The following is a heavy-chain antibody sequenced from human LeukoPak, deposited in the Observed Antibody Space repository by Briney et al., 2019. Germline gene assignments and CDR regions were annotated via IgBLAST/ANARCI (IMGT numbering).Heavy chain of an antibody. Sequence: PGGSLRLSCAVSGFTFSSYEMNWVRQAPGKGLEWVSYISSSGSTIYYTDSVKGRFTISRDNSKNTLYLQMNSLRAEDTAVYYCAKDPASSGYYYVGDFDYWGQGTLVTVSS. J-gene: IGHJ4*02. D-gene: IGHD3-22*01. CDR3: AKDPASSGYYYVGDFDY. CDR2: ISSSGSTI. V-gene: IGHV3-48*03. CDR1: GFTFSSYE.